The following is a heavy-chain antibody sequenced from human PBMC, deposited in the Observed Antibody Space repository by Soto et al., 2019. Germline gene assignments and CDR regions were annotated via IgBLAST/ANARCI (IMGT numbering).Heavy chain of an antibody. CDR3: ARLSSGERLNFDY. V-gene: IGHV4-30-2*05. Sequence: SETLSLTCAVSGGSISSGGYSWSWIQQPPGKGLEWIGYIYHSGSTYYNPSLKSRVTISLDTSKNQFSLKLSSVTAADTAMYYCARLSSGERLNFDYWGQGTLVTVSS. J-gene: IGHJ4*02. D-gene: IGHD3-10*02. CDR2: IYHSGST. CDR1: GGSISSGGYS.